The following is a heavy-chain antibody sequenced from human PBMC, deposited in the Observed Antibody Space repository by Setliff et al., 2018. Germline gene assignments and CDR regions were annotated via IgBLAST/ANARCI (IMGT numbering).Heavy chain of an antibody. CDR1: GYTLTDLS. CDR2: FDPEDGET. D-gene: IGHD2-2*02. CDR3: ATTPAAIPYYYYMDV. V-gene: IGHV1-24*01. Sequence: GASVKVSCKVSGYTLTDLSMHWVRQAPGKGREWWGGFDPEDGETIYAQKFQGRVTMTEDTSTDTAYMELSSLRSEDTAVYYCATTPAAIPYYYYMDVWGKGTTVTVSS. J-gene: IGHJ6*03.